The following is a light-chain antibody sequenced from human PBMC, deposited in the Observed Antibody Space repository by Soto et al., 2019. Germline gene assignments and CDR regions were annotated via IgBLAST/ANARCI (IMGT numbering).Light chain of an antibody. CDR3: QQYGSSPWT. Sequence: EIVLTQSPGTLSLSPGERATLSCRASQSVSSSYLAWYQQKPGQAPRLLIYGASSRATGIPDWFSGGGSGTDFTLTISRLEPEDFAVYYCQQYGSSPWTFGQGTKVEIK. J-gene: IGKJ1*01. CDR2: GAS. CDR1: QSVSSSY. V-gene: IGKV3-20*01.